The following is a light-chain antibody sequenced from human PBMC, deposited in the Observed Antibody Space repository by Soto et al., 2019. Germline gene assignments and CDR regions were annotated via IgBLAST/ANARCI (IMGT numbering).Light chain of an antibody. CDR2: EVS. J-gene: IGLJ2*01. CDR1: SSDVGGYND. CDR3: SSYAGSNNVV. V-gene: IGLV2-8*01. Sequence: QSVLTQPPSASGSPGQSVTISCTGTSSDVGGYNDVSWYQQHPGKAPKLMIYEVSKRPSGVPDRFSGSKSGTPASLTVSGLQAEDEADYYCSSYAGSNNVVFGGGTKVTVL.